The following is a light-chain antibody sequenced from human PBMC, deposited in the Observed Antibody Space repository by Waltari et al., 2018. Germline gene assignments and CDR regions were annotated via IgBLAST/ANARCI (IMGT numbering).Light chain of an antibody. CDR1: QSIINNY. CDR3: QQHGSFPQT. J-gene: IGKJ1*01. V-gene: IGKV3-20*01. CDR2: DAS. Sequence: EIVLTQSPGTLSLSPGEGATLSCRASQSIINNYLAWYQRRPGQAPRLLVYDASSRATGIPDRFSGSGSGTDFTLTISRLEPEDFALYFCQQHGSFPQTFGQGTKVEIK.